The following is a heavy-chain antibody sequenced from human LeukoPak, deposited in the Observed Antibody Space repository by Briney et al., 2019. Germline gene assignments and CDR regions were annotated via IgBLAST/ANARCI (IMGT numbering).Heavy chain of an antibody. CDR2: IYSTGST. V-gene: IGHV4-59*01. J-gene: IGHJ4*02. CDR1: GGSISSYH. D-gene: IGHD6-25*01. CDR3: GREAALDY. Sequence: SETLSLTCTVSGGSISSYHWSWIRQPPGKGLEWIGYIYSTGSTKYNPSLKSRVTISVDTSKNRFSLNLTSVTAADTAVYYCGREAALDYWGQGTLVTVAS.